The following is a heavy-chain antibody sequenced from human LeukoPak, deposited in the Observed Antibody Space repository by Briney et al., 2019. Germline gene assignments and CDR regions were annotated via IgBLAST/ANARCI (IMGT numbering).Heavy chain of an antibody. CDR2: ISGGGVAT. V-gene: IGHV3-23*01. CDR3: AKWARYCTNGVCYYFDY. D-gene: IGHD2-8*01. J-gene: IGHJ4*02. CDR1: GFTFSSFP. Sequence: GGSLRLSYAASGFTFSSFPMSWVRQAPGKGLEWVSVISGGGVATYYADSVKGRYTISRDNSKNTLYLQMNSLRAEDTAVYYCAKWARYCTNGVCYYFDYWGQGTLVTVSS.